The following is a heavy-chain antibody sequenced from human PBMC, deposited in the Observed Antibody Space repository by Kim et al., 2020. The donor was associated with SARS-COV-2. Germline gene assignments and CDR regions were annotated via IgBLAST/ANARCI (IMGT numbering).Heavy chain of an antibody. CDR3: ARGSEGAFDI. CDR2: GNT. J-gene: IGHJ3*02. Sequence: GNTGYAQKVQGRVTMNRNTSIATAYMELSSLRSDDTAVYYCARGSEGAFDIWGQGTVVTVSS. V-gene: IGHV1-8*01.